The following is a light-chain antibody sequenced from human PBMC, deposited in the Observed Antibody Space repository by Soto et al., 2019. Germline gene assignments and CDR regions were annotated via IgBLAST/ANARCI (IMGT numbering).Light chain of an antibody. Sequence: QSALTQPRSVSGSPGQSVTISCTGTSSDIGAYNYVSWYQQHPGKAPKLMIYHVSKRPSGVPGRFSGSKSGNAASLTISGLQAEDEADYYCCTDAGTYKVFGTGTKLTVL. J-gene: IGLJ1*01. CDR1: SSDIGAYNY. CDR2: HVS. CDR3: CTDAGTYKV. V-gene: IGLV2-11*01.